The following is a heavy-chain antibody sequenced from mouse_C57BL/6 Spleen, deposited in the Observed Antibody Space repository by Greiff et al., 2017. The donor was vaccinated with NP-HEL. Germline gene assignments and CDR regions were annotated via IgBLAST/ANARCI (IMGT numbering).Heavy chain of an antibody. V-gene: IGHV1-72*01. CDR2: IDPNSGGT. CDR1: GYTFTSYW. Sequence: VQLQQPGAELVKPGASVKLSCKASGYTFTSYWMHWVKQRPGRGLEWIGGIDPNSGGTKYNEKFKSKATLTVDKPSSTAYMQLSSLTSEDSAVYYCARFFSGEDWYFDVWGTGTTVTVSS. CDR3: ARFFSGEDWYFDV. J-gene: IGHJ1*03.